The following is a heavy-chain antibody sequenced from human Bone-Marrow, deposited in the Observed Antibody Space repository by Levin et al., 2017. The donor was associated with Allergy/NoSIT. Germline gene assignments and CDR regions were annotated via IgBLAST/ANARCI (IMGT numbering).Heavy chain of an antibody. V-gene: IGHV2-5*02. CDR3: AHRQKGNSLHMDYWYGMDV. J-gene: IGHJ6*02. Sequence: ASGPTLVKPTQALTLTCSFSGFSLTTNGVAVGWIRQPPGKALEWLGFIYWDDDRRYSPSLKSRLTITKDISKNQVVLNLTNMDPGDAGTYYCAHRQKGNSLHMDYWYGMDVWGPGTTVTVAS. CDR1: GFSLTTNGVA. CDR2: IYWDDDR. D-gene: IGHD2-15*01.